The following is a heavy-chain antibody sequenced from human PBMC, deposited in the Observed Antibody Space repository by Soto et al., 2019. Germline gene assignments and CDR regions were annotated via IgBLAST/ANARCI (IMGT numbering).Heavy chain of an antibody. Sequence: SETLSLTCTVSGGSMSSNYWSWIRQSPAKGLEWIGFVYYGGTNYNPSFESRVTMSVNTPKKQFSLELSDVTAADTAVYYCVSYRGAFYFDHWGQGTLVTVSS. D-gene: IGHD4-4*01. J-gene: IGHJ4*02. CDR1: GGSMSSNY. CDR3: VSYRGAFYFDH. V-gene: IGHV4-59*01. CDR2: VYYGGT.